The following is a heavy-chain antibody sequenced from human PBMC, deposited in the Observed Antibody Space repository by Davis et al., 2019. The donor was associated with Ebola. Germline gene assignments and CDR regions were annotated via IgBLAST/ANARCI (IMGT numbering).Heavy chain of an antibody. D-gene: IGHD2-8*02. CDR1: GFTFTRSA. V-gene: IGHV1-58*01. J-gene: IGHJ5*02. CDR3: VAGGTGGADNWFDP. Sequence: SVNVSLKPSGFTFTRSAVQSVRQARGQLLESIVWIVVGNGNTNNAQKYRERVTITKDMSTRTAYMGLSSLTSEDTAVYYCVAGGTGGADNWFDPWCQGTLVTVSS. CDR2: IVVGNGNT.